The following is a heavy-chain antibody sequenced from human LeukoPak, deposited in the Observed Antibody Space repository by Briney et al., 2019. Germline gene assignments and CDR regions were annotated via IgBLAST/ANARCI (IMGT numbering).Heavy chain of an antibody. J-gene: IGHJ4*02. CDR2: ISRGGSTK. V-gene: IGHV3-48*03. CDR1: GFAFSSYQ. D-gene: IGHD5-12*01. CDR3: AKERFRDSGYDSSFEY. Sequence: GGSLRLSCAASGFAFSSYQMNWVRQAPGKGLEWVSYISRGGSTKYYGDSVKGRFTISRDNSKNSLYLQMNSLRTEDTAFYYCAKERFRDSGYDSSFEYWGQGTLVTVSS.